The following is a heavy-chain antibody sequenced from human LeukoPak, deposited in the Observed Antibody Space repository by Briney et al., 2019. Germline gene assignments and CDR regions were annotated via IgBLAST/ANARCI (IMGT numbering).Heavy chain of an antibody. CDR1: GFTFSDYY. D-gene: IGHD1-20*01. J-gene: IGHJ4*02. CDR3: ARSGDITGLEFFN. V-gene: IGHV3-7*01. CDR2: IKQDGSEK. Sequence: PGGSLRLSCAASGFTFSDYYMSWIRQAPGKGLEWVANIKQDGSEKYYVDSVKGRFTISRDNARNSLYLQMNSLRAEDTTVYYCARSGDITGLEFFNWGQGTLVTVSS.